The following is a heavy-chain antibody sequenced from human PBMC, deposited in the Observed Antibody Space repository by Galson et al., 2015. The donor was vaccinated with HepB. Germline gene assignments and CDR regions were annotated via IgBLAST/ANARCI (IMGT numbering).Heavy chain of an antibody. CDR3: VAQIGRGGP. D-gene: IGHD2-15*01. J-gene: IGHJ5*02. V-gene: IGHV3-74*01. Sequence: SLRLSCAASGFTFSSYWMHWVRQTPGEGLVWISHITGDGSVTNYADSLEGRFTISRDNAKNTLYLQMSSLRAEDTAVYYCVAQIGRGGPWGHGTLVTVSS. CDR1: GFTFSSYW. CDR2: ITGDGSVT.